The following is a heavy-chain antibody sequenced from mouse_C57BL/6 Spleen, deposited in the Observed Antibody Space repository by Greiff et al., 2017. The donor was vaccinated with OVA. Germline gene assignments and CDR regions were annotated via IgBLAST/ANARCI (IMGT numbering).Heavy chain of an antibody. V-gene: IGHV5-6*01. Sequence: DVHLVESGGDLVKPGGSLKLSCAASGFTFSSYGMSWVRQTPDKRLEWVATISSGGSYTYYPDSVKGRFTISRDNAKNTLYLQMSSLKSEDTAMYYCARQLGDFDYWGQGTTLTVSS. CDR1: GFTFSSYG. D-gene: IGHD4-1*01. CDR2: ISSGGSYT. J-gene: IGHJ2*01. CDR3: ARQLGDFDY.